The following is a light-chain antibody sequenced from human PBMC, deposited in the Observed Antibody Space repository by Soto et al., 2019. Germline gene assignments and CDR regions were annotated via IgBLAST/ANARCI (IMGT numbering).Light chain of an antibody. CDR1: QAIDSW. J-gene: IGKJ1*01. CDR2: GAS. V-gene: IGKV1-12*01. CDR3: QQYKIYSQT. Sequence: DIQMTQSPSYVSASVGDRVTITCRASQAIDSWLAWYQQKPGRAPKLLIYGASNLQSGVPSRFSGSGSGTEFTLTISSLQPDDFATYYCQQYKIYSQTFGQGTKVDIK.